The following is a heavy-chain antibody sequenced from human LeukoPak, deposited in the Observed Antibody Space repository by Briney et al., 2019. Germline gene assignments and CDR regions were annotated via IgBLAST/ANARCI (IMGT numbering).Heavy chain of an antibody. CDR1: GFTFSSYA. Sequence: LPGRSLRLSCAASGFTFSSYAMHWVRQAPGKGLEWVAVISYDGSNKYYADSVKGRFTISRDNSKNTLYLQMNSLRAEDTAVYYCARVEVREGYGSGNSYYYYGMDVWGKGTMVTVSS. V-gene: IGHV3-30*04. J-gene: IGHJ6*04. CDR3: ARVEVREGYGSGNSYYYYGMDV. D-gene: IGHD3-10*01. CDR2: ISYDGSNK.